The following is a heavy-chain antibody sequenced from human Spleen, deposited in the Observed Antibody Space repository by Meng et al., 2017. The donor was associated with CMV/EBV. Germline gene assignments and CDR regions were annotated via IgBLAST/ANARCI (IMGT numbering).Heavy chain of an antibody. J-gene: IGHJ6*02. CDR2: ISSTSTYK. CDR3: ARERFSTTVVDFHYYGMDV. V-gene: IGHV3-21*01. CDR1: GFKFDSSH. Sequence: GESLKISCVGSGFKFDSSHMNWVRLAPGRGLEWVSGISSTSTYKYYVDSVKGRFTIARDNDKKSLYLQMNSLRVEDTALYYCARERFSTTVVDFHYYGMDVWGQGTTVTVSS. D-gene: IGHD4-23*01.